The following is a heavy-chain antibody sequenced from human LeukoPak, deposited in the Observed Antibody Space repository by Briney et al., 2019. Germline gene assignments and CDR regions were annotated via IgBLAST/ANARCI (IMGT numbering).Heavy chain of an antibody. V-gene: IGHV3-23*01. J-gene: IGHJ3*02. CDR3: VVAAAYDAFDI. Sequence: PGGSLRLSCAASGFTFSSCAMSWVRQAPGKGLEWVSAISGSGGSTYYADSVKGRFTISRDNSKNTLYLQMNSLRAEDTAVFRCVVAAAYDAFDIWGQGTMVTVSS. D-gene: IGHD2-15*01. CDR2: ISGSGGST. CDR1: GFTFSSCA.